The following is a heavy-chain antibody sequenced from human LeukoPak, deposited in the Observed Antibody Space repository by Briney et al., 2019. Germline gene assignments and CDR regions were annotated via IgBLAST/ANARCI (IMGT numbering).Heavy chain of an antibody. Sequence: ASVKVSCKASGYTFTSYAMHWVRQAPGQRLEWMGWINAGNGNTKYSQEFQGRVTITRDTSASTAYVELSSLRSEDMAVYYCARDSFSRRDSSGFHYFDYWGQGTLVTVSS. V-gene: IGHV1-3*03. CDR2: INAGNGNT. J-gene: IGHJ4*02. CDR1: GYTFTSYA. CDR3: ARDSFSRRDSSGFHYFDY. D-gene: IGHD3-22*01.